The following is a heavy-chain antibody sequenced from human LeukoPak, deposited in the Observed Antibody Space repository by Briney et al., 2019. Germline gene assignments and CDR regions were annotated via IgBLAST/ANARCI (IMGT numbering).Heavy chain of an antibody. CDR1: GYTFTSYY. Sequence: ASVKVSCKASGYTFTSYYMHWVRQAPGQGLEWMGIINPSGGSTSYAQKFQGRVTMTRDTSTSTVYMELSSLRSEDTAVYYCASPPGYCSGGSCYNDAFDIWGQGTMVTVSS. V-gene: IGHV1-46*01. CDR3: ASPPGYCSGGSCYNDAFDI. D-gene: IGHD2-15*01. J-gene: IGHJ3*02. CDR2: INPSGGST.